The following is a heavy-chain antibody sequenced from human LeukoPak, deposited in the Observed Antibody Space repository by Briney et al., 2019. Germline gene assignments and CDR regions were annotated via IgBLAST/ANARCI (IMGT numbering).Heavy chain of an antibody. D-gene: IGHD3-3*01. V-gene: IGHV3-72*01. CDR3: AKDLYRDYDFWSGIKTNWFDP. CDR1: GFVFSDHY. CDR2: SRNKGNSYTT. J-gene: IGHJ5*02. Sequence: GGSLRLSCAPSGFVFSDHYMDWVRQAPGKGLEWVCRSRNKGNSYTTEYAASVKGRFTISRDESKNSLYLQMNSLKTEDTAVYYCAKDLYRDYDFWSGIKTNWFDPWGQGTLVTVSS.